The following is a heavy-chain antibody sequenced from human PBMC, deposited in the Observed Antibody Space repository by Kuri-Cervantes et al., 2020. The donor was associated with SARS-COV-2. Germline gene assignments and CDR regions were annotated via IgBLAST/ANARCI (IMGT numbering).Heavy chain of an antibody. CDR3: ARGDPYGLVDY. CDR2: INAGNGNT. V-gene: IGHV1-3*01. J-gene: IGHJ4*02. D-gene: IGHD3-16*01. Sequence: ASVKVSCKASGYTFTSYAMHWVRQAPGQRLEWMGWINAGNGNTKYSQKFQGRVTITRDTSTSTAYMELSSLRSEDTAVYYCARGDPYGLVDYWGQGTLVTVSS. CDR1: GYTFTSYA.